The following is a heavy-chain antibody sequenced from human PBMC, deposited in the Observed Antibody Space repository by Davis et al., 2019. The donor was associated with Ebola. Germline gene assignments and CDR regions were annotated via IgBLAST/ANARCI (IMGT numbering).Heavy chain of an antibody. CDR3: ARNKPVFGFWFDP. D-gene: IGHD3-16*01. CDR2: IFYSGIT. J-gene: IGHJ5*02. Sequence: SETLSLTCTVSGASISSSSYYWGWIRQPPGKGLEWIGYIFYSGITYYNPSLKSRVTISVDTSKQQFSLKLSSVTAADTAVYYCARNKPVFGFWFDPWGQGTLVTVSS. V-gene: IGHV4-30-4*08. CDR1: GASISSSSYY.